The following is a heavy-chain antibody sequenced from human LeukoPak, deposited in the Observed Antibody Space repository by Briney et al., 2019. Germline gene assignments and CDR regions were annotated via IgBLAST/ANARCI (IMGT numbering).Heavy chain of an antibody. CDR1: GFTLSSYG. Sequence: GGSLRLSCAASGFTLSSYGMHWVRQAPGKGLEWVADISYDGSNKDYADSVKGRFTISRDNSKNTLYLQMNNLRAEDTALYYCARGYSYGDGWGQGTLVTVSS. J-gene: IGHJ4*02. CDR3: ARGYSYGDG. CDR2: ISYDGSNK. D-gene: IGHD5-18*01. V-gene: IGHV3-30*03.